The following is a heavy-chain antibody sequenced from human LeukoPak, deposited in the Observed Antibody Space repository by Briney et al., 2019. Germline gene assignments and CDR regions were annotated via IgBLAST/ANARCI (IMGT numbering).Heavy chain of an antibody. J-gene: IGHJ4*02. CDR3: ATMPRAIFGVVTLGSPPYYFDY. D-gene: IGHD3-3*01. CDR1: GYTLTELS. V-gene: IGHV1-24*01. Sequence: ASVKVSCKVSGYTLTELSMHWVRQAPGKGLEWMGGFDPEDGETIYAQKFQGRVTMTEDTSTDTAYMELSSLRSEDTAVYYCATMPRAIFGVVTLGSPPYYFDYWGQGTLVTVSS. CDR2: FDPEDGET.